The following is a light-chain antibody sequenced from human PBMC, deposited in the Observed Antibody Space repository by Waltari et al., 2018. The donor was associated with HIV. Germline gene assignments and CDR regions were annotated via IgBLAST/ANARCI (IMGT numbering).Light chain of an antibody. CDR1: RGIGNF. J-gene: IGKJ5*01. CDR3: QHLNSYPIT. V-gene: IGKV1-9*01. Sequence: DIELTQSPSFLSASVGDRVTITCRASRGIGNFLAWYQQKPGKAPKLLIYGASTLHTGVPSRFSGSGSGTEFTLTLSNLQPEDFAIYYCQHLNSYPITFGQGTRLDIK. CDR2: GAS.